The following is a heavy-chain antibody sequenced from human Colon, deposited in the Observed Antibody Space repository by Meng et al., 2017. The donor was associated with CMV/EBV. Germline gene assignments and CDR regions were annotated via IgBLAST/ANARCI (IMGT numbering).Heavy chain of an antibody. D-gene: IGHD3-16*01. J-gene: IGHJ4*02. CDR1: RSSFTDHR. CDR2: IYPADSDT. Sequence: ISCKGSRSSFTDHRIAWVRQTPGKELEWMGIIYPADSDTRYSPSFQRHVTISADKSINTAYLQWSSLKASDTAMYYCTRGGLADFDIWGQGTLVTVSS. V-gene: IGHV5-51*01. CDR3: TRGGLADFDI.